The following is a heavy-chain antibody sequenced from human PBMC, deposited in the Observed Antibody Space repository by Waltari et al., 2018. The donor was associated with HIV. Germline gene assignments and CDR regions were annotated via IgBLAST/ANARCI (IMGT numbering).Heavy chain of an antibody. CDR2: ISYSGIT. CDR3: ARGRRWLQFHGHYYFDY. D-gene: IGHD5-12*01. J-gene: IGHJ4*02. V-gene: IGHV4-59*01. Sequence: QVQLQESGTGLVKPSETLSLTCNVSGDSITGNYWNWIRQPPGKEPEWIGYISYSGITNYTPSLKSRVSMPLVSSKSQFSLKLRSVTALDTAVYYCARGRRWLQFHGHYYFDYWGQGILVTVSS. CDR1: GDSITGNY.